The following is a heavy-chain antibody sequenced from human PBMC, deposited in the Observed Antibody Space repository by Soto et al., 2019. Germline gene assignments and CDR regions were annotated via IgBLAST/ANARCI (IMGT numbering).Heavy chain of an antibody. J-gene: IGHJ6*02. CDR2: ISAYNGNT. D-gene: IGHD3-3*01. Sequence: ASVKVSCKASGYTFTSYGISWVRQAPGQGLEWMGWISAYNGNTNYAQKLQGRVTMTTDTSTSTAYMELRSLRSDDTAVYYCAREGNGYYDPYYYYYGMDVWGQGTTVTVSS. V-gene: IGHV1-18*01. CDR1: GYTFTSYG. CDR3: AREGNGYYDPYYYYYGMDV.